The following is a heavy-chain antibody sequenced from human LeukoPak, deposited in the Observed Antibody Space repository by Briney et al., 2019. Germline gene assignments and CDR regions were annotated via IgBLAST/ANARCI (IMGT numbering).Heavy chain of an antibody. V-gene: IGHV3-23*01. Sequence: GGSLRLSCAASGFTFSSYAMTWVRQAPGKGLEWVSAISGSGGSTYYADSVKGRFTISRYNTKNTLFLQMNSLRAEDTAVYYCAKRRGLELLYYYYMDVWGKGTTVTVSS. J-gene: IGHJ6*03. CDR3: AKRRGLELLYYYYMDV. CDR2: ISGSGGST. D-gene: IGHD1-7*01. CDR1: GFTFSSYA.